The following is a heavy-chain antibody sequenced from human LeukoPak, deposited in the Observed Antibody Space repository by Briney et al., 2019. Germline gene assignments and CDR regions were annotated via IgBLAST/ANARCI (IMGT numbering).Heavy chain of an antibody. J-gene: IGHJ4*02. Sequence: ASVKVSCKASGYTFTSYDINWVRQATGQGLEWMGWINPNSGGTNYAQKFQGRVTMTRDTSISTAYMELSRLRSDDTAVYYCGGGSYYLNYWGQGTLVTVSS. V-gene: IGHV1-2*02. CDR1: GYTFTSYD. CDR3: GGGSYYLNY. CDR2: INPNSGGT. D-gene: IGHD1-26*01.